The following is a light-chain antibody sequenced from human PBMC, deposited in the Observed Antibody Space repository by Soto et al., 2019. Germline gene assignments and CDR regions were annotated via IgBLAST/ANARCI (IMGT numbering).Light chain of an antibody. CDR1: SSNIGAGYD. Sequence: QSVLTQPPAVSGAPGQRVTISCTGSSSNIGAGYDVHWYQHLPGTVPKSLIYGSTNRPSGVPDRFSGSKSGTSASLAITGLQAEDEADYYCQTYDRSLSWVFGGGTKVTVL. CDR2: GST. J-gene: IGLJ3*02. V-gene: IGLV1-40*01. CDR3: QTYDRSLSWV.